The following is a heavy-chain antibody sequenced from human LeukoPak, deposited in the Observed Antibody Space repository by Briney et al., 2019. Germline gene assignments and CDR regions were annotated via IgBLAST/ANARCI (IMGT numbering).Heavy chain of an antibody. D-gene: IGHD4-17*01. CDR2: IWYDGSTE. CDR3: AREGDGDYVPFDY. CDR1: GFTFGSYG. J-gene: IGHJ4*02. V-gene: IGHV3-33*01. Sequence: GGPLRLSCAASGFTFGSYGMHWVRQAPGKGLEWVAVIWYDGSTEYYADSVKGRFTISRDNSKNTLYLQMNSLRAEDTAVYNCAREGDGDYVPFDYWGQGTLVTVSS.